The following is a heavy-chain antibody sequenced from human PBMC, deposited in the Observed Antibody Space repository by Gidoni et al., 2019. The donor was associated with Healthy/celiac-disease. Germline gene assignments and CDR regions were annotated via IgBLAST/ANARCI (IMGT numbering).Heavy chain of an antibody. CDR3: AKGAYDFWSGYFDY. D-gene: IGHD3-3*01. CDR1: GFTFSSYA. CDR2: ISGSGGS. V-gene: IGHV3-23*01. Sequence: EVQLLESGGGLVQPGGSLRLSGAASGFTFSSYAMSWVRQAPGKGLEWVSAISGSGGSTISRDNSKNTLYLQMNSLRAEDTAVYYCAKGAYDFWSGYFDYWGQGTLVTVSS. J-gene: IGHJ4*02.